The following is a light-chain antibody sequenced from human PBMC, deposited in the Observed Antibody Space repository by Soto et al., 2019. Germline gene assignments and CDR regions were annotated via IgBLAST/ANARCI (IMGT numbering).Light chain of an antibody. CDR3: QKYNSARWT. Sequence: DIQMTQSPSSLSAFVGDRVTITCRASQGISTYLAWYQQKPGTVPKLLIYAASTLQSGVPSRFSGSGSGTDFTLTISSLQPEDVATYYCQKYNSARWTFGQGTKVEIK. CDR1: QGISTY. CDR2: AAS. J-gene: IGKJ1*01. V-gene: IGKV1-27*01.